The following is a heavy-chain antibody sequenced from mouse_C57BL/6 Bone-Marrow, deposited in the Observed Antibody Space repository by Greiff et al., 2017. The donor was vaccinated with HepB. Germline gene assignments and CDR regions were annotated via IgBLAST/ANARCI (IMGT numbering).Heavy chain of an antibody. Sequence: EVQGVESGGGLVQPGGSLKLSCAASGFTFSDYGMAWVRQAPRKGPEWVAFISNLAYSIYYADTVTGRFTISRENAKNTLYLEMSSLRSEDTAMYYCARRGDGNYFYFDYWGQGTTLTVSS. CDR2: ISNLAYSI. CDR3: ARRGDGNYFYFDY. D-gene: IGHD2-1*01. V-gene: IGHV5-15*01. CDR1: GFTFSDYG. J-gene: IGHJ2*01.